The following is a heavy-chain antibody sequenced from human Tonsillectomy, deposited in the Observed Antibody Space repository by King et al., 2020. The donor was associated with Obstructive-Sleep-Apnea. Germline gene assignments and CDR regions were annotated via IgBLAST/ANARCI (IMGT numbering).Heavy chain of an antibody. Sequence: HVQLVESGGGVVQPGRSLRLSCAASGFTFSTYAMHWVRQAPGKGLEWVAVISDVGSNKYYADSVKGRFTISRDNSKNTLYLQMNSLRAEDTAVYFCARGGRMIRGGSYFDYWGQGILVTVSS. CDR2: ISDVGSNK. D-gene: IGHD3-10*01. CDR1: GFTFSTYA. J-gene: IGHJ4*02. CDR3: ARGGRMIRGGSYFDY. V-gene: IGHV3-30*04.